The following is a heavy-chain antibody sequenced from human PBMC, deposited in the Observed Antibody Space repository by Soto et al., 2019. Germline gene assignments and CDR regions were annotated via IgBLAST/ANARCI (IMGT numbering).Heavy chain of an antibody. CDR3: AXXXGYNXXXXFDH. CDR2: ISNSGGST. V-gene: IGHV3-23*01. CDR1: GFTFSTYA. Sequence: EVQLLESGGGLVQPGGSLRLSCAASGFTFSTYAMSWVRQAPGKRLEWVSTISNSGGSTYYADSVKGRFTISRDSSKNTLYLQMNSLRAXXTXVXXXAXXXGYNXXXXFDHWGQGTLVTVSS. J-gene: IGHJ4*02. D-gene: IGHD5-18*01.